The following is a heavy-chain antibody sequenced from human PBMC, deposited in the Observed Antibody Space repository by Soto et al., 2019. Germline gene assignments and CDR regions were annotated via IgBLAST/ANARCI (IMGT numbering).Heavy chain of an antibody. CDR1: GDSVSSNSAA. V-gene: IGHV6-1*01. Sequence: PSQTLSLTCVISGDSVSSNSAAGNWIRQSPSRGLEWLGRTYYRSKWYNDYAVSVKSRITINPDTSKNQFSLQLNSVTPEDTAVYYCARDLIAAAARPYNWFDPWGQGTLVTVSS. CDR2: TYYRSKWYN. D-gene: IGHD6-13*01. CDR3: ARDLIAAAARPYNWFDP. J-gene: IGHJ5*02.